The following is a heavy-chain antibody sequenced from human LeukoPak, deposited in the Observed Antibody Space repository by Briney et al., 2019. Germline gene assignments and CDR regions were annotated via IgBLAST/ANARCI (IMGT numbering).Heavy chain of an antibody. CDR1: GFTFSDYY. CDR3: AKEYSSGWSSFDY. V-gene: IGHV3-11*01. J-gene: IGHJ4*02. D-gene: IGHD6-19*01. CDR2: ISSSGSTI. Sequence: GGSLRLSCAASGFTFSDYYMSWIRQAPGKGLEWVSYISSSGSTIYYADSVKGRFTISRDNAKNSLYLQMNSLRAEDTAVYYCAKEYSSGWSSFDYWGQGTLVTVSS.